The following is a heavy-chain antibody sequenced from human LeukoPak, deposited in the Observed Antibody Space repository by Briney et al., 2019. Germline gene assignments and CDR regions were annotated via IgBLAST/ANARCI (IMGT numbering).Heavy chain of an antibody. J-gene: IGHJ1*01. Sequence: PGGSLRLSCAASGFTFSSYWMSWVRQAPGKGLEWVANIKQDGSEKYYVDSVKGRFTISRDNAKNSLYLQMNSLRAEDTAVYYCARHPSGGYGDYVAEYLQHWGQGTLVTVSS. V-gene: IGHV3-7*01. D-gene: IGHD4-17*01. CDR3: ARHPSGGYGDYVAEYLQH. CDR1: GFTFSSYW. CDR2: IKQDGSEK.